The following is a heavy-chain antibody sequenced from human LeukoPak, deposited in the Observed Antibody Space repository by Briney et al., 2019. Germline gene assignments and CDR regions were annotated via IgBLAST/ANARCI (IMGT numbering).Heavy chain of an antibody. D-gene: IGHD6-13*01. CDR2: ISSSSSYI. CDR3: AIRGRYSSSWPQEDY. Sequence: PGGSLRLSCAASGFTFSSYSMNWVRQAPGKGLEWVSSISSSSSYIYYADSVKGRFTISRDNSKNTLYLQMNSLRAEDTAVYYCAIRGRYSSSWPQEDYWGQGTLVTVSS. J-gene: IGHJ4*02. V-gene: IGHV3-21*04. CDR1: GFTFSSYS.